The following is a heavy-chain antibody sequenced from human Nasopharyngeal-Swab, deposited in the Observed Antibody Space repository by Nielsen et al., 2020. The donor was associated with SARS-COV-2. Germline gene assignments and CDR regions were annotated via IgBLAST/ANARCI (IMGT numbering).Heavy chain of an antibody. D-gene: IGHD7-27*01. CDR1: GFTFNNYA. CDR2: ISYIGTTK. J-gene: IGHJ4*02. Sequence: GGSLRLSCTASGFTFNNYAMHWVRQAPGKGLEWVAVISYIGTTKYFADSVKGRFTISRDNSKNSLYLQMDSPRVEDTAVYYCAKASLETGGVRLGYYFDIWGQGALVTVSS. CDR3: AKASLETGGVRLGYYFDI. V-gene: IGHV3-30*18.